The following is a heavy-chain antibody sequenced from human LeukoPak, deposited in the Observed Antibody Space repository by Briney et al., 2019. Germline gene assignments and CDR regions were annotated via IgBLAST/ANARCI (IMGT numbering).Heavy chain of an antibody. CDR3: ARDRDDSSGYVPTLGY. Sequence: GGSLRLSCAASGFTFSSYSMNWVRQAPGKGLEWVSYISSSGSTIYYADSVKGRFTISRDNAKNPLYPQMNSLRAEDTAVYYCARDRDDSSGYVPTLGYWGQGTLVTVSS. CDR2: ISSSGSTI. V-gene: IGHV3-48*04. D-gene: IGHD3-22*01. J-gene: IGHJ4*02. CDR1: GFTFSSYS.